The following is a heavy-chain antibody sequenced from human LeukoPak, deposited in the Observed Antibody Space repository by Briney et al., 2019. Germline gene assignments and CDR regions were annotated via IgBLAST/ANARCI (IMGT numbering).Heavy chain of an antibody. J-gene: IGHJ5*02. CDR2: INPNSGGT. CDR1: GYTITGYY. CDR3: ARGPLNWFDP. Sequence: ALGKVACKASGYTITGYYMHRVRQAPGQGREWMGRINPNSGGTNYAQKFQGRVTRTRDTSISTAYMELSRLRSDDTAVYYCARGPLNWFDPWGQGTLVTVSS. V-gene: IGHV1-2*06.